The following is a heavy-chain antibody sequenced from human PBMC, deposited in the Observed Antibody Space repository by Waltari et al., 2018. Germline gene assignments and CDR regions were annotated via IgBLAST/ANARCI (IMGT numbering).Heavy chain of an antibody. CDR3: ARNTCYRHAFDI. J-gene: IGHJ3*02. CDR2: IDWDDNK. Sequence: QVTLKESGPALVTPTQPLTQPCNFSGFSFSTSGMRVSWIRQPPGKALEWLARIDWDDNKFYSTSLKTRLTISKDTSKNQVVLTMTNMDPVDTATYYCARNTCYRHAFDIWGQGTMVTVSS. V-gene: IGHV2-70*04. CDR1: GFSFSTSGMR. D-gene: IGHD5-18*01.